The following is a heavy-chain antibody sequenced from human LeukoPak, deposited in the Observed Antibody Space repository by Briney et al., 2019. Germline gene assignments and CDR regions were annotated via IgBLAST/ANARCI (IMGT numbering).Heavy chain of an antibody. CDR3: ARSSSGYYYPIYYYYGMDV. CDR2: ISPNSGGT. Sequence: ASVKVSCTASGYTFTGYYMHWVRQAPGQGLEWMGWISPNSGGTNYAQKFQGWVTMTRDTSISTAYMELSRLRSDDTAVYYCARSSSGYYYPIYYYYGMDVWGQGTTVTVSS. CDR1: GYTFTGYY. D-gene: IGHD3-22*01. J-gene: IGHJ6*02. V-gene: IGHV1-2*04.